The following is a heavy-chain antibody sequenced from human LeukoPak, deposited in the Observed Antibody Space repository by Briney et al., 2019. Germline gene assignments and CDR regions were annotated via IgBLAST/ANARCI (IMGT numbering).Heavy chain of an antibody. CDR1: GFTFSSYA. Sequence: PGGSLRLSCAASGFTFSSYAMHWVRQAPGEGLEWVAVISYDGSNKYYADSVKGRFTISRDNSKNTLYLQMNSLRAEDTAVYYWAIEGQDLEPWGQRTLVSVST. CDR2: ISYDGSNK. CDR3: AIEGQDLEP. D-gene: IGHD2-15*01. J-gene: IGHJ5*02. V-gene: IGHV3-30-3*01.